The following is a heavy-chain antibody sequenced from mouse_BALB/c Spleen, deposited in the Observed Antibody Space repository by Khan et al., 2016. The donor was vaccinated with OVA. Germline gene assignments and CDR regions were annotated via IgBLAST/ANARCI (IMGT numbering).Heavy chain of an antibody. V-gene: IGHV1-7*01. CDR1: GYTFTTYW. CDR2: INPTSGYT. CDR3: ARDRIDY. Sequence: VKLLESGTELAKPGASVKMSCNASGYTFTTYWMHWVKQRPGQGLEWIGYINPTSGYTDYNEKFKDKATLSADKSSSTAYMQLSSLTSEDSAVYYCARDRIDYWGQGTTLTVSS. J-gene: IGHJ2*01.